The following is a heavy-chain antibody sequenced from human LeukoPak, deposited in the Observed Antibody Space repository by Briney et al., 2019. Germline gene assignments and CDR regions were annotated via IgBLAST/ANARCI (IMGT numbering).Heavy chain of an antibody. D-gene: IGHD6-19*01. CDR2: ISWNSGSI. Sequence: PGGSLRLSCAASGFTFDDYVMHWVRQAPGKGLEWVSGISWNSGSIGYADSVKGRFTISRDNAKNSLYLQMNSLRAEDTALYYCAKDRYSSGLNWFDPWGQGTLVTVSS. CDR1: GFTFDDYV. CDR3: AKDRYSSGLNWFDP. V-gene: IGHV3-9*01. J-gene: IGHJ5*02.